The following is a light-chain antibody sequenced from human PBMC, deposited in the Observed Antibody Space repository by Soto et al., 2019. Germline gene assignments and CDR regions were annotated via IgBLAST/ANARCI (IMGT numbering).Light chain of an antibody. V-gene: IGLV2-18*02. CDR1: SSDVGSYNR. CDR2: AVS. J-gene: IGLJ3*02. Sequence: QSALTQPPSVSGSPGQSVTISCTGTSSDVGSYNRVSWYQQPPGTVPKLIIFAVSHRPSGVPDRFSGSKSGNTASLTISGLQAEDEGDYYCCSHTTSSTFVFGGGTKVTVL. CDR3: CSHTTSSTFV.